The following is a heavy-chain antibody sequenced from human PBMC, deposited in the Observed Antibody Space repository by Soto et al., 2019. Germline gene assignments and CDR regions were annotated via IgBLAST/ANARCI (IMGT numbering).Heavy chain of an antibody. D-gene: IGHD3-3*01. J-gene: IGHJ6*03. CDR3: AKEENPTYDFWSGYYQYYYYYYMDV. V-gene: IGHV3-30*18. CDR1: GFTFSSYG. CDR2: ISYDGSNK. Sequence: QVQLVESGGGVVQPGRSLRLSCAASGFTFSSYGMHWVHQAPGKGLEWVAVISYDGSNKYYADSVKGRFTISRDNSKNTLYLQMNSLRAEDTAVYYCAKEENPTYDFWSGYYQYYYYYYMDVWGKGTTVTVSS.